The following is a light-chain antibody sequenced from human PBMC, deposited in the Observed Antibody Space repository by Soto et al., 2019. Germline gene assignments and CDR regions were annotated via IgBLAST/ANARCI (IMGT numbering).Light chain of an antibody. CDR1: SSDVGNYIF. CDR2: EVT. J-gene: IGLJ3*02. Sequence: QSALTQPASVSGSPGQSITISCTGTSSDVGNYIFVSWYQQHPGKAPKLVIYEVTKRPSGVSDRFSCSKSGNTASLTISGLQAEDEAEYFCCSYAGTSTGVFGGGTKLTVL. CDR3: CSYAGTSTGV. V-gene: IGLV2-23*02.